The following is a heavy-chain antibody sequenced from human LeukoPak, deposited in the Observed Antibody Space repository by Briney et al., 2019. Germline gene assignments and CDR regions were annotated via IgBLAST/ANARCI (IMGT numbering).Heavy chain of an antibody. CDR1: AFTFSGYS. V-gene: IGHV3-7*01. CDR3: ARVTCYYGSGSHDY. J-gene: IGHJ4*02. Sequence: GGSLRLSCAASAFTFSGYSMNWVRQAPGKGLEWVANIKQDGSEKYYVDSVKGRFTISRDNAKNSLYLQMNSLRAEDTAVYYCARVTCYYGSGSHDYWGQGTLVTVSS. CDR2: IKQDGSEK. D-gene: IGHD3-10*01.